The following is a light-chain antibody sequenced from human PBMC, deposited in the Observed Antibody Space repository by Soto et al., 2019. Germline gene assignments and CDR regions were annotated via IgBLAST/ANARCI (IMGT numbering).Light chain of an antibody. CDR1: QSLLHSNGYKY. V-gene: IGKV2-28*01. Sequence: DAVMSQSPFSLPVTPGEPASISCRSSQSLLHSNGYKYLDWYLQKPGQSPQLLIYMCSNRASGVPDRFSGSGAGTDFTLKISSVEAEDVGVYYCMQALRTPYTFGQGTRLEIK. CDR2: MCS. CDR3: MQALRTPYT. J-gene: IGKJ5*01.